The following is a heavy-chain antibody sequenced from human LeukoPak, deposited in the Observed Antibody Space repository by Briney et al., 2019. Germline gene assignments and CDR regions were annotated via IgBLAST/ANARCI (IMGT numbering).Heavy chain of an antibody. J-gene: IGHJ4*02. Sequence: SETLSLTCTVSGGSISSYYWSWIRQPPGKGLEWIGYIYDSGSTNYNPSLKSRVTISVDTSKNQFSLRLTSVTAADTAVYYCARQTGSGLFILPGGQGTLVTVSS. D-gene: IGHD3/OR15-3a*01. CDR1: GGSISSYY. CDR2: IYDSGST. CDR3: ARQTGSGLFILP. V-gene: IGHV4-59*08.